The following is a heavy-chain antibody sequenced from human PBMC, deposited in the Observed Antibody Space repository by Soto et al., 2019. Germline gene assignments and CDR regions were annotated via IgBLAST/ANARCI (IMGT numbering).Heavy chain of an antibody. D-gene: IGHD3-10*01. Sequence: QVQLVESGGGVVQPERSLRLSCAASGFSFSSYGMHWVRQAPGKGLEWVALIWYDGSNKDYADSVKGRFTISRDNAKNRLYLEMNSLRADDTAVYYCARWEGTGRGFDCWGQGTLVTVSS. CDR3: ARWEGTGRGFDC. J-gene: IGHJ4*02. CDR2: IWYDGSNK. CDR1: GFSFSSYG. V-gene: IGHV3-33*01.